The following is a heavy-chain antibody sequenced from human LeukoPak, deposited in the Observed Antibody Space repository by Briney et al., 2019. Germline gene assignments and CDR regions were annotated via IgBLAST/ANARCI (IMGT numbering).Heavy chain of an antibody. Sequence: PGGSLRLSCAASGFTVSSNYMSWVRQAPGKGLEWVAVISYDGSNKYYADSVKGRFTISRDNSKNTLYLQMNSLRAEDTAVYYCASSTVTTSYYYYGMDVWGQGTTVTVSS. J-gene: IGHJ6*02. CDR3: ASSTVTTSYYYYGMDV. CDR1: GFTVSSNY. D-gene: IGHD4-17*01. CDR2: ISYDGSNK. V-gene: IGHV3-30-3*01.